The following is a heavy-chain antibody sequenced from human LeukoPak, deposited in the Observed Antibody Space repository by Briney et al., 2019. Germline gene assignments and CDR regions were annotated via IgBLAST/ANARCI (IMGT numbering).Heavy chain of an antibody. D-gene: IGHD3-10*01. CDR1: GFTVSSNY. J-gene: IGHJ4*02. CDR2: LYSGGST. V-gene: IGHV3-66*01. CDR3: ARSTMVRGVIIGEIDY. Sequence: GGSLRLSCAASGFTVSSNYMTWVRQAPGKGLEWVSVLYSGGSTYYSDSVKGRFTISRDNSKNTLYLQMNSLRAEDTAVYYCARSTMVRGVIIGEIDYWGQGTLVTVSS.